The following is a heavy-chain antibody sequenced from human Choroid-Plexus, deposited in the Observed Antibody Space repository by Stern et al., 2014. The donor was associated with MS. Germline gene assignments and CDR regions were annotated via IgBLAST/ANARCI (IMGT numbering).Heavy chain of an antibody. CDR3: AKDRQYLTYFFDH. V-gene: IGHV3-30*18. CDR1: GFTLGSCA. J-gene: IGHJ5*02. D-gene: IGHD2/OR15-2a*01. Sequence: VQLLESGGGVVQPGRPLRLSCVASGFTLGSCAMHWVSQAPGKGLEWVAGVSYDGSNKYYADSVKGRFTISRDNSQNTLYMQMSSLRPEDTAVYYCAKDRQYLTYFFDHWGQGSLVTVSS. CDR2: VSYDGSNK.